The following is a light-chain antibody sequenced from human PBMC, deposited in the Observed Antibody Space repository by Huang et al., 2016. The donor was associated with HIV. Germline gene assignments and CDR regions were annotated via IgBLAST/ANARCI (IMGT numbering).Light chain of an antibody. CDR1: QSLGTW. J-gene: IGKJ1*01. V-gene: IGKV1-5*03. CDR3: QQYNSFPWT. CDR2: EAS. Sequence: DIQMTQSSATLSASVGDRVTITCRASQSLGTWLAWYQHKPGKAPKLLIYEASTLESGVPSRFSGGGSGTGITLSINSLQPDDVAIYYCQQYNSFPWTFGQGTKVE.